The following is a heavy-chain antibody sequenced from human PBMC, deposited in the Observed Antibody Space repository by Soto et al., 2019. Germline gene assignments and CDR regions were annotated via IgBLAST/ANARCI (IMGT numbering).Heavy chain of an antibody. CDR2: VYYNENT. Sequence: ASETLSLTCSVSGASINNFAYYWGWIRQPPGKGLEWIGTVYYNENTYYNPSLKSRVAISVDTAKNQFSLNLRSVTAADTAIYFCARRERYYGSPGWFDPWGQGXLVTVSS. D-gene: IGHD3-10*01. CDR1: GASINNFAYY. CDR3: ARRERYYGSPGWFDP. J-gene: IGHJ5*01. V-gene: IGHV4-39*01.